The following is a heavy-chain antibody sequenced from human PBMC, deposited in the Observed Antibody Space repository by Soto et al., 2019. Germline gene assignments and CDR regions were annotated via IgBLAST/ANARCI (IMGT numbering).Heavy chain of an antibody. Sequence: GESLKISCAASGFTFSSYAMSWVRQAPGKGLEWVSAISGSGGSTYYADSVKGRFTISRDNSKNTLYLQMNSLRAEDTAVYYCAKAGLISPDEYGEEYGVRYNWFDPWGQGTLVTVSS. CDR2: ISGSGGST. CDR1: GFTFSSYA. V-gene: IGHV3-23*01. J-gene: IGHJ5*02. CDR3: AKAGLISPDEYGEEYGVRYNWFDP. D-gene: IGHD3-10*01.